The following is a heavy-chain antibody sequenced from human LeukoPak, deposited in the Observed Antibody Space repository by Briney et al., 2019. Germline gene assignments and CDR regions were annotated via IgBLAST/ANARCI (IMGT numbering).Heavy chain of an antibody. CDR3: AGGSGSSTWYGPLDY. CDR2: ISVHNGNT. CDR1: GGTFSSYA. Sequence: ASVKVSCKASGGTFSSYAISWVRQAPGQGLEWMGWISVHNGNTNYAQSLQSRITMTTDTSTRTTYMELRSLRSDDTAVYYCAGGSGSSTWYGPLDYWGQGTLVTVSS. J-gene: IGHJ4*02. V-gene: IGHV1-18*01. D-gene: IGHD6-13*01.